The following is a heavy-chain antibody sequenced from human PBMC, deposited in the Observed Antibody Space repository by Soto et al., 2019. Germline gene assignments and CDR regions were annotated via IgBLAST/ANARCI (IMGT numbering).Heavy chain of an antibody. CDR3: ARSRIAVAGTALDY. V-gene: IGHV2-70*04. D-gene: IGHD6-19*01. CDR1: GFSLSTSGMR. CDR2: IDWDDDK. Sequence: ESGPTLVNPTQPLTLTCTFSGFSLSTSGMRVSWIRQPPGKALEWLARIDWDDDKFYSTSLKTRLTISKDTSKNQVVLTMTNMDPVDTATYYCARSRIAVAGTALDYWGQGTLVTVSS. J-gene: IGHJ4*02.